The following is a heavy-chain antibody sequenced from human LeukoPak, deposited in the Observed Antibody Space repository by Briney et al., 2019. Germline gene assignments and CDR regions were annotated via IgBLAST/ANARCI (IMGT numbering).Heavy chain of an antibody. CDR2: INHSGST. V-gene: IGHV4-34*01. J-gene: IGHJ3*02. CDR3: ARDFAFVI. Sequence: SETLSLTCAVYGGSFSGYYWSWIRQPPGKGLEWIGEINHSGSTNYNPSLKSRVTISVDTSKNQFSLKLSSVTAADTAVYYCARDFAFVIWGQGTMVTVSS. CDR1: GGSFSGYY.